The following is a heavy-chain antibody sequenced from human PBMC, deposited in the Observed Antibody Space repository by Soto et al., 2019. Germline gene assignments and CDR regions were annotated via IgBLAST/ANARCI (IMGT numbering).Heavy chain of an antibody. CDR3: ARGRYGDY. Sequence: QVHLVQSGAEVKKPGASVKVSCKASGYTFTSYGITWVRQAPGQGLEWMGWISAHNGNTDYAQKLQGRVIVTRVTSKSTAYMELRSLISDDTAVYYCARGRYGDYWGQGALVTVSS. V-gene: IGHV1-18*01. CDR1: GYTFTSYG. D-gene: IGHD1-1*01. CDR2: ISAHNGNT. J-gene: IGHJ4*02.